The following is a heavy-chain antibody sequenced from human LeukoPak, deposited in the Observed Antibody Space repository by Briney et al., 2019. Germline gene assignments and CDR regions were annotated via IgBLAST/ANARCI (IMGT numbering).Heavy chain of an antibody. J-gene: IGHJ4*02. V-gene: IGHV1-69*04. CDR1: GGTFDNYA. Sequence: SVKVSCKASGGTFDNYAVSWVREAPGLGLEWMGRIIPMLGKTNSAQKFQDRVTITADTSTGTAYMELTNLRSDDTAVYFCARGLFGGLAAAPFDHWGQGTLVTVS. CDR3: ARGLFGGLAAAPFDH. CDR2: IIPMLGKT. D-gene: IGHD2-2*01.